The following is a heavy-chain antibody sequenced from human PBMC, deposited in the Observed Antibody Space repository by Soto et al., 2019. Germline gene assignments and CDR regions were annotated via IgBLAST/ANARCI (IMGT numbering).Heavy chain of an antibody. J-gene: IGHJ6*02. V-gene: IGHV3-53*01. D-gene: IGHD3-10*01. CDR3: ARDSGMIRGSYGVDV. CDR2: IYRSGAT. CDR1: GFTVTSNY. Sequence: GGSLRLSCAASGFTVTSNYMTWVRQAPGKGLEWVSVIYRSGATYYPDSVRGRFTASRDYSHNTLYLQMDSLRVEDTAVYYCARDSGMIRGSYGVDVWGPGTTVTVSS.